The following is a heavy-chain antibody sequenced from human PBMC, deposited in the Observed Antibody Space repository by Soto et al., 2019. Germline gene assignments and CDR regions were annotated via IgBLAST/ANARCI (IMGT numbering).Heavy chain of an antibody. Sequence: QVQLRESGPGLVKPSQTLSLTCSVSGASVAGGSYYWSWVRQPPGKGLEWIGYIPSRGRPFYNPSLTSRGTISADTSKIQLSLPLTSVTAAYTAVYYCARDTYSGYAFGLWGQGTLVTVSS. V-gene: IGHV4-30-4*01. J-gene: IGHJ5*02. CDR3: ARDTYSGYAFGL. D-gene: IGHD5-12*01. CDR2: IPSRGRP. CDR1: GASVAGGSYY.